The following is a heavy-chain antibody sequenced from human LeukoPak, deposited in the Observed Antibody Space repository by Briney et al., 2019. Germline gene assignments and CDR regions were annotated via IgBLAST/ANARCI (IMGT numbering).Heavy chain of an antibody. V-gene: IGHV1-24*01. D-gene: IGHD3-10*01. CDR2: FDPEDGET. CDR1: GYTLTELS. Sequence: GASVTVSCKVSGYTLTELSMHWVRQAPGKGLEWMGGFDPEDGETIYAQKFQGRVTMTEDTSTDKAYMELSSLRSEDTAVYYCATTTMVRGPYNWFDPWGQGTLVTVSS. J-gene: IGHJ5*02. CDR3: ATTTMVRGPYNWFDP.